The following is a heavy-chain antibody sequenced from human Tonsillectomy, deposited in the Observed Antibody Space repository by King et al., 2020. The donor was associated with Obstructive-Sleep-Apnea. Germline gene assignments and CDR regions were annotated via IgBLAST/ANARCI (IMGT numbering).Heavy chain of an antibody. D-gene: IGHD3-3*01. V-gene: IGHV4-30-4*07. Sequence: QLQESGPGLVKPSQTLSLTCAVPGGSISSRGYSWSWIRQPPGKGLDGIGYIYYSGRTYYKPSLKSRITISVDTNQFSLKLSPVTAADTAVYYCARRIGDFWSGYLDYWGQGILVTVSS. CDR1: GGSISSRGYS. J-gene: IGHJ4*02. CDR2: IYYSGRT. CDR3: ARRIGDFWSGYLDY.